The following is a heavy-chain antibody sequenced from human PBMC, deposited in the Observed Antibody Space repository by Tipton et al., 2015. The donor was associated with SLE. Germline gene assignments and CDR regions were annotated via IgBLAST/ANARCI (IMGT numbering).Heavy chain of an antibody. Sequence: LRLSCTVSGGSISSHYWNWIRQPPGKGLEWIGYIYYSGSTNSNPSLKSRVTISVDTSNNQFSLRLTSVTAADTAVYYCARTLGAIAHTVYDAFDIWGQGKMVTVSS. V-gene: IGHV4-59*11. D-gene: IGHD1-26*01. CDR1: GGSISSHY. CDR3: ARTLGAIAHTVYDAFDI. J-gene: IGHJ3*02. CDR2: IYYSGST.